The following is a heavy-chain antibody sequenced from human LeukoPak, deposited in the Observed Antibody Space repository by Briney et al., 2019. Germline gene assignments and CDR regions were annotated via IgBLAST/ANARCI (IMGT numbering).Heavy chain of an antibody. CDR2: IYDSGST. CDR3: ARGGSGYDSFYYYGMDV. CDR1: GGSISSYF. J-gene: IGHJ6*02. D-gene: IGHD5-12*01. V-gene: IGHV4-59*01. Sequence: SETLSLTCTVFGGSISSYFWSWIRQPPGKGLEWIGYIYDSGSTNYNPSLKSRVTISVDTSKNQFSLKLSSVAAADTAVYFCARGGSGYDSFYYYGMDVWGQGTTVTVSS.